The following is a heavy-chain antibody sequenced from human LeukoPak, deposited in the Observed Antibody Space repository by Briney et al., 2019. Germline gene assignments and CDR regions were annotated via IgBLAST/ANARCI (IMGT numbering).Heavy chain of an antibody. V-gene: IGHV4-34*01. CDR2: INHSGST. CDR1: GGSFSGYY. CDR3: AKGYYYGSGSYYTPYNWFDP. D-gene: IGHD3-10*01. Sequence: PSETLSLTCAVYGGSFSGYYWSWIRQPPGKGLEWIVEINHSGSTNYNPSLKSRVTISVDTSKNQFCLKLSSVRAAATAVYYCAKGYYYGSGSYYTPYNWFDPWGQGTLVTVPS. J-gene: IGHJ5*02.